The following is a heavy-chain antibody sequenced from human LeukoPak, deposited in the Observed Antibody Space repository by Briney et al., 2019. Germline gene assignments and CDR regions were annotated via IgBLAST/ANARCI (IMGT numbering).Heavy chain of an antibody. CDR2: IYSGGST. Sequence: PGGSLRLSCAASGLTVSSNYMSWVRQAPGKGLECVSVIYSGGSTYYSDSVKGRFAISRDNSENMLYLQMNSLRAEDTAVYYCARSGFGVLYYYGMDVWGQGTTVTVSS. CDR3: ARSGFGVLYYYGMDV. V-gene: IGHV3-53*01. D-gene: IGHD3-10*01. J-gene: IGHJ6*02. CDR1: GLTVSSNY.